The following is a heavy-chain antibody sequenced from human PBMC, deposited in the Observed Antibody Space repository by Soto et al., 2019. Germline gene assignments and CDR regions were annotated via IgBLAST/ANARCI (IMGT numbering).Heavy chain of an antibody. D-gene: IGHD2-21*01. CDR3: TTAGIIAPDY. V-gene: IGHV1-3*01. Sequence: GASVKVSCKASGYTFTSYAMHWVRQAPGQRLEWMGWINAGNGNTKYSQKFQGRVTITADESTSTAYMELNSLKTEDTAVYYCTTAGIIAPDYWGQGTLVTVSS. J-gene: IGHJ4*02. CDR1: GYTFTSYA. CDR2: INAGNGNT.